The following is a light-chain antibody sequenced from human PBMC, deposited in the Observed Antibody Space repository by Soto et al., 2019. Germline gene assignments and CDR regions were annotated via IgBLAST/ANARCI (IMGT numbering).Light chain of an antibody. V-gene: IGLV1-40*01. J-gene: IGLJ3*02. CDR1: SSNIGAGYD. CDR2: DTF. CDR3: QAYDNSLGVFVL. Sequence: QSALTQPASLSGSPGQSITISCSGSSSNIGAGYDVHWYQQLPGTVPKLVIYDTFNRPSGVPDRFSGSKSGTSASLAITGLQAEDEADYYCQAYDNSLGVFVLFGGGTKLTVL.